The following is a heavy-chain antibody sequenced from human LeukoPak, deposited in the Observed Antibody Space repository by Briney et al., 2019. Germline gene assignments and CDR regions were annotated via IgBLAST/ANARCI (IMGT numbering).Heavy chain of an antibody. CDR2: IHDSGST. D-gene: IGHD5-24*01. V-gene: IGHV4-59*01. J-gene: IGHJ4*02. CDR3: ARGRWLQLPDY. CDR1: GGSISGYY. Sequence: SETLSLTCTVSGGSISGYYWSWIRQAPGKGLEWIGYIHDSGSTDYNPSLKSRVTISIDTSRNPFSLRVSSVTAADTAVYYCARGRWLQLPDYWGQGALVTVSS.